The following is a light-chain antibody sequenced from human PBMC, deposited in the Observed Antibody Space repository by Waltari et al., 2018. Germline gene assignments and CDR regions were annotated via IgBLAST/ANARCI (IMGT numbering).Light chain of an antibody. CDR1: QSVNNF. CDR3: QQSYDIVFT. J-gene: IGKJ5*01. CDR2: AAS. Sequence: DIQLTQSPSSLSASVGDSVTITCRASQSVNNFLNWYQQKPGEDPKLLIFAASSLQSGVPSRFSGSGSGTDFTLTISTLQPEDFAIYYCQQSYDIVFTFGQGTRLEIK. V-gene: IGKV1-39*01.